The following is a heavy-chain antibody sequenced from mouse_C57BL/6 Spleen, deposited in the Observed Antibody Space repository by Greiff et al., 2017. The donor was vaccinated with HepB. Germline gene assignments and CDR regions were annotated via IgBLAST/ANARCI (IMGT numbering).Heavy chain of an antibody. J-gene: IGHJ2*01. V-gene: IGHV1-72*01. CDR1: GYTFTSYW. CDR2: IDPNSGGT. CDR3: AREGNGEPLDY. Sequence: VQLQQPGAELVKPGASVKLSCKASGYTFTSYWMHWVKQRPGRGLEWIGRIDPNSGGTKYNEKFKSKATLTVDKPSSTAYMQRSSLTSGDSAVYYCAREGNGEPLDYWGQGTTLTVSS.